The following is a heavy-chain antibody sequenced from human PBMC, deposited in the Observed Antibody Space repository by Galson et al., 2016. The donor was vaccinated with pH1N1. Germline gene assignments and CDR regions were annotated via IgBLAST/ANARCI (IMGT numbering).Heavy chain of an antibody. Sequence: SLRLSCAAPGFTFSAYWMHWVRQAPGKGLVWVSRVYTDGGRTGYADSVRGRFTISGDNAKNTLYLQMSSLRAEDTAVYYCARGDYVGYFVDQWGQGTLVAVSS. CDR2: VYTDGGRT. D-gene: IGHD4-23*01. CDR3: ARGDYVGYFVDQ. V-gene: IGHV3-74*01. CDR1: GFTFSAYW. J-gene: IGHJ4*02.